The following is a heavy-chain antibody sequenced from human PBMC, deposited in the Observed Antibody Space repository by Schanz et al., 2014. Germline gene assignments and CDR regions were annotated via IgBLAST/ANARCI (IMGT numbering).Heavy chain of an antibody. V-gene: IGHV3-23*01. CDR3: AKDTGYCHGGACYCFEY. CDR1: GFTFSSYA. Sequence: EVQLLESGGGLVQPGGSLRLSCVASGFTFSSYAMSWVRQAPGKGLEWVSGISDNGISTYYADSVKGRFSISRDNSQNTLYLQMDSLRPEDTAVYFCAKDTGYCHGGACYCFEYWGLGILVTVSS. J-gene: IGHJ4*02. D-gene: IGHD2-8*02. CDR2: ISDNGIST.